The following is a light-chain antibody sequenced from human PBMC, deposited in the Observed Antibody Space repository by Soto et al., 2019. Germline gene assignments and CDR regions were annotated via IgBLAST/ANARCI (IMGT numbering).Light chain of an antibody. CDR2: KAS. CDR3: QQTYSTPRT. Sequence: DVKMTQSPSTLSGTVGDRVTITCRASQTISSWLAWYQQKPGKAPKLLIYKASTLKSGVPSRFSGSGSGTDFTLTISGLQSEDFATYYCQQTYSTPRTFGQGTKVDIK. J-gene: IGKJ1*01. CDR1: QTISSW. V-gene: IGKV1-5*03.